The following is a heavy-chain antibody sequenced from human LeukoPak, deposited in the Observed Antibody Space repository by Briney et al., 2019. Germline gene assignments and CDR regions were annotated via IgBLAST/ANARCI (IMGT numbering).Heavy chain of an antibody. Sequence: GGSLRLSCSASGFTFSSYAMHWVRHAPGKGLEYVSAISSNGGSTYYADSVKGRFTISRDNSKNTLYLQMSSLRAEDTAVYYCVKDFGDCSGGSCYRFFDYWGQGTLVTVSS. J-gene: IGHJ4*02. CDR2: ISSNGGST. V-gene: IGHV3-64D*09. CDR1: GFTFSSYA. D-gene: IGHD2-15*01. CDR3: VKDFGDCSGGSCYRFFDY.